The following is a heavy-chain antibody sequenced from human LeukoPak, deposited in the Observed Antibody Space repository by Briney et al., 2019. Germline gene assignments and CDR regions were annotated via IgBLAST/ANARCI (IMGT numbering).Heavy chain of an antibody. CDR1: GYTFTSCG. Sequence: ASVKVSCKASGYTFTSCGISWVRQAPGQGLEWMGWISAYNGNTNYAQKLQGRVTMTTDTSTSTAYMELRSLRSDDTAVYYCALATWIQLWSNFDYWGQGTLVTVSS. CDR3: ALATWIQLWSNFDY. CDR2: ISAYNGNT. J-gene: IGHJ4*02. V-gene: IGHV1-18*01. D-gene: IGHD5-18*01.